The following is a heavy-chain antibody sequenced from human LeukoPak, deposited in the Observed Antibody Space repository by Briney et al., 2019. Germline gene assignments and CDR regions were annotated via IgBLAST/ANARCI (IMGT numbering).Heavy chain of an antibody. CDR1: GFTFSSYE. J-gene: IGHJ4*02. D-gene: IGHD1-26*01. CDR2: ISSSGSTI. V-gene: IGHV3-48*03. CDR3: ASVSESYHDY. Sequence: GGSLRLACAASGFTFSSYEMNWVRQAPGKGLEWVSYISSSGSTIYYADSVKGRFTSSRDNAKNSLYLQMNSLRADDTAVYYCASVSESYHDYWGQGTLVTVSS.